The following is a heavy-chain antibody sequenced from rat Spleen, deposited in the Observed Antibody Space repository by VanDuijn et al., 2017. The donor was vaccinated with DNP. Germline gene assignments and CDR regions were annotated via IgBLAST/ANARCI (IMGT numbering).Heavy chain of an antibody. CDR2: ITNSGGSS. CDR3: VRWNSGHFDY. Sequence: EVQLVESGGGLVQPGRSVKLSCAASGFSFSDYGLVWVRQAPTKGLEWVASITNSGGSSYYRDSVKGRFAISRDNAKSTLYLQMNSLRSEDMATYYCVRWNSGHFDYWGQGVMVTVSS. J-gene: IGHJ2*01. V-gene: IGHV5S23*01. CDR1: GFSFSDYG. D-gene: IGHD4-3*01.